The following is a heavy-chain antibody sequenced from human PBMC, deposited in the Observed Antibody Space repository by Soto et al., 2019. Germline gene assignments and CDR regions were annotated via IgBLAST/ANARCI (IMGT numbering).Heavy chain of an antibody. J-gene: IGHJ4*02. CDR2: IYYSEST. D-gene: IGHD3-22*01. V-gene: IGHV4-39*01. CDR3: ARHVYDYDSSGYYYYFDY. Sequence: PSETLSLTCTVSGGSISSSSYYWGWIRQPPGKGLEWIGSIYYSESTYYNPSLKSRVTISVDTSKNQFSLKLSSVTAADTAVYYCARHVYDYDSSGYYYYFDYWGQGTLVTVSS. CDR1: GGSISSSSYY.